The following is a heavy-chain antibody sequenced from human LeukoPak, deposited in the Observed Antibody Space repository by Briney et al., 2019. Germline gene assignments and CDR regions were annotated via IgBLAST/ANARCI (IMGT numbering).Heavy chain of an antibody. CDR2: ISAYNGNT. V-gene: IGHV1-18*01. CDR3: ARETNGDYSFDY. J-gene: IGHJ4*02. Sequence: GASVKVSCKASGYTFTSYGISWVRQAPGRGLEWMGWISAYNGNTNYAQKLQGRVTMTTDTSTSTAYMELRSLGSDDTAVYYCARETNGDYSFDYWGQGTLVTVSS. CDR1: GYTFTSYG. D-gene: IGHD4-17*01.